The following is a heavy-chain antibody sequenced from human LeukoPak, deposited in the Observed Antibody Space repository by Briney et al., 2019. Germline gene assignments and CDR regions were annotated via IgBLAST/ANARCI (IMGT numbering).Heavy chain of an antibody. CDR1: GFTFSSYG. Sequence: PGGSLRLSCAASGFTFSSYGMHWVRQAPGKGLEWVAVISYDGSNKYYADSVKGRFTISRDNSKTTLYLQMNSLRAEDTAVYYCAKGSGWYVRGHFDYWGQGTLVTVSS. CDR2: ISYDGSNK. J-gene: IGHJ4*02. D-gene: IGHD6-19*01. CDR3: AKGSGWYVRGHFDY. V-gene: IGHV3-30*18.